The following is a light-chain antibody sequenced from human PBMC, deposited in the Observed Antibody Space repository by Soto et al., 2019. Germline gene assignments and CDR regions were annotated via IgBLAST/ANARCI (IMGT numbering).Light chain of an antibody. CDR3: QQCNNWPPWT. J-gene: IGKJ1*01. Sequence: EVLMTQSPATLSVSPGERATLSCRASQSVSRNLAWYQQKPGQAPRLLIYGASTRATGIPARFSGSGSGTEFTLTISSLQSEDFAVYYCQQCNNWPPWTFGQGTKVEIK. CDR1: QSVSRN. CDR2: GAS. V-gene: IGKV3-15*01.